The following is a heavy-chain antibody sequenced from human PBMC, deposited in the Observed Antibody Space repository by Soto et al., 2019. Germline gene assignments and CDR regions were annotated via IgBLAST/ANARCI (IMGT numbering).Heavy chain of an antibody. J-gene: IGHJ6*04. CDR1: GFTFSSYG. D-gene: IGHD3-3*01. CDR2: ISYDGSNK. V-gene: IGHV3-30*18. Sequence: PGGSLRLSCAASGFTFSSYGMHWVRQAPGKGLEWVAVISYDGSNKYYADSVKGRFTISRDNSKNTLYLQMNSLRAEDTAVYYCSKDSHHDFVLDVCGKGSTVPVSS. CDR3: SKDSHHDFVLDV.